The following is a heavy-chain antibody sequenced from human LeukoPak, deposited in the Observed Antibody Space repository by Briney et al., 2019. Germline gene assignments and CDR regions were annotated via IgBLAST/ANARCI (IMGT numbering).Heavy chain of an antibody. CDR1: GFTFSTYV. CDR2: ISVGAEYI. J-gene: IGHJ4*02. Sequence: PGGSLRLSCAASGFTFSTYVMNWFRQAPGKGLEWVSTISVGAEYIFYADSVKGRFTISRDDSNNALYLQMHSLRAEDTALYYCASGPPFLKYFEYWGQGPRVSVSS. D-gene: IGHD3-3*01. CDR3: ASGPPFLKYFEY. V-gene: IGHV3-23*01.